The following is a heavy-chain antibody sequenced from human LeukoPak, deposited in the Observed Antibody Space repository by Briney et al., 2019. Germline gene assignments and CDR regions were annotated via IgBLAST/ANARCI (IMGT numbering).Heavy chain of an antibody. CDR3: AKVRTYFYHGLDV. Sequence: GGSLRLSCATSGFTFSTCAMSWVRQAPGKGLEWVSGISGTTSGTYYADSVKGRFTISRDNSKNTLFLQVNSLRAEDTAVYYCAKVRTYFYHGLDVWGQGTTVTVSS. CDR2: ISGTTSGT. CDR1: GFTFSTCA. J-gene: IGHJ6*02. V-gene: IGHV3-23*01. D-gene: IGHD1-14*01.